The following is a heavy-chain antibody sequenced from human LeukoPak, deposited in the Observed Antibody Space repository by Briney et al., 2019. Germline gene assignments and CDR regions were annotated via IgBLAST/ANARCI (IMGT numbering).Heavy chain of an antibody. CDR1: GFTLSDYY. J-gene: IGHJ4*02. V-gene: IGHV3-11*01. D-gene: IGHD5-18*01. CDR3: AKGVSRGYSYSYNFDY. Sequence: GGSLRLSCAASGFTLSDYYMSWIRQAPGKGLEWVSYISSSGSTIYYADSVKGRFTISRDNSKNTLYLQMNSLRAEDTAVYYCAKGVSRGYSYSYNFDYWGQGTLVTVSS. CDR2: ISSSGSTI.